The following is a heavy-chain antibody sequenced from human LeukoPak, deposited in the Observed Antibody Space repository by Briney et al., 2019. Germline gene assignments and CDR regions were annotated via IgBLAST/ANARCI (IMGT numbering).Heavy chain of an antibody. J-gene: IGHJ6*03. CDR3: THDNYYGSGSWDYYYYMDV. D-gene: IGHD3-10*01. CDR1: GHTFSDYW. CDR2: IKSKTEGGTT. V-gene: IGHV3-15*01. Sequence: GGSLRLSCAASGHTFSDYWMSWVRQAPGKGLEWVGRIKSKTEGGTTDYAAPVKGRFTISRDDSKNTLYLQMNSLKTEDAAVYYCTHDNYYGSGSWDYYYYMDVWGKGTTVTVSS.